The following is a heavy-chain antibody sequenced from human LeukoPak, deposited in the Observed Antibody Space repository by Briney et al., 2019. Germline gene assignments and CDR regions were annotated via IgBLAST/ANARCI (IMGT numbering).Heavy chain of an antibody. CDR1: GYTLTELS. Sequence: ASVKVSCKVSGYTLTELSMHWVRQAPGKGLEWMGGFDPEDGETIYAQKFQGRVTITADESTSTAYMELSSLRSEDTAVYYCARTGYSSGAFDIWGQGTMVTVSS. CDR2: FDPEDGET. V-gene: IGHV1-24*01. J-gene: IGHJ3*02. D-gene: IGHD6-25*01. CDR3: ARTGYSSGAFDI.